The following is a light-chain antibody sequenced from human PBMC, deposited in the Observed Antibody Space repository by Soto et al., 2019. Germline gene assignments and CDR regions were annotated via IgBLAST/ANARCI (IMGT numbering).Light chain of an antibody. CDR3: QQYGDSPET. V-gene: IGKV3-20*01. J-gene: IGKJ1*01. Sequence: IVLTQSPGTVSLSPGEGATLSCRASQNVRGDSLVWYQHKPGQAPRVLIYGASTRATGVPVRFSGSGSGTDFTLTITRLEPEDCAMYYCQQYGDSPETFGQGTKVDIK. CDR2: GAS. CDR1: QNVRGDS.